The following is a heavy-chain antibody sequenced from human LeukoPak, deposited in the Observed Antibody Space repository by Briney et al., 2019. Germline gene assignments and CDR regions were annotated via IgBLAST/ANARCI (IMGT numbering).Heavy chain of an antibody. CDR3: ARAVGAIYNRFDP. CDR2: ISSSSSYI. V-gene: IGHV3-21*01. CDR1: GFTFSTYS. D-gene: IGHD1-26*01. J-gene: IGHJ5*02. Sequence: GGSLRLSCAASGFTFSTYSMNWVRQAPGKGLEWVSSISSSSSYIYYADSVKGRFTISRDNAKNSLDLQLNSLRAEDTAVYYCARAVGAIYNRFDPWGQGTLVTVSS.